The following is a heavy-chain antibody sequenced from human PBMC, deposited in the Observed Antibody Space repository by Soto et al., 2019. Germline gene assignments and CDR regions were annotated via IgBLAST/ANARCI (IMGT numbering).Heavy chain of an antibody. CDR1: GGSISSSSYY. J-gene: IGHJ4*02. V-gene: IGHV4-39*01. CDR2: IYYSGST. CDR3: ARDTYGDYVAYFDP. D-gene: IGHD4-17*01. Sequence: SSETLSLTCTVSGGSISSSSYYWGWIRQPPGKGLEWIGSIYYSGSTYYNPSLKSRVTMSVDTSKNQFSLKLSSVTAADTAVYYCARDTYGDYVAYFDPWGQGIQVTVSP.